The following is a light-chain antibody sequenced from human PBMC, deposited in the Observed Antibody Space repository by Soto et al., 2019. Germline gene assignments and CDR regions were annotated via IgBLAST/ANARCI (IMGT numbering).Light chain of an antibody. CDR2: TAS. Sequence: EIVLTQSPGTLSLSPGERATLSCRASQSVGNNYLAWYQQKPGQAPRLLIYTASIRATGIPDRFSGSGSGTDFTLTISSLQSEDFAVYYCQQYNNWPPITFGQGTRLEIK. V-gene: IGKV3-20*01. CDR1: QSVGNNY. CDR3: QQYNNWPPIT. J-gene: IGKJ5*01.